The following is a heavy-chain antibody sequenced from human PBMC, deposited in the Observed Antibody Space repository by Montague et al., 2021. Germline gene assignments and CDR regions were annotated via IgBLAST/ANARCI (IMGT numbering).Heavy chain of an antibody. D-gene: IGHD2/OR15-2a*01. J-gene: IGHJ6*03. Sequence: SETLSLTCSVSGDSISSKGNFWGWIRQPPGKGLEWIGVLDYSGTTYYSPSLRSRVTISVDTSKSQFSLKVTAVTAVDTAVYYCARHRSRHHSMAFVASDHYFYMDVWGTGTTVAVSS. CDR3: ARHRSRHHSMAFVASDHYFYMDV. CDR1: GDSISSKGNF. V-gene: IGHV4-39*01. CDR2: LDYSGTT.